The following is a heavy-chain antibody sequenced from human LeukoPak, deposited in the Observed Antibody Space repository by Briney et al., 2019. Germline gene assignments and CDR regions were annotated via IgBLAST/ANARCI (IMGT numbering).Heavy chain of an antibody. V-gene: IGHV3-74*01. Sequence: PGRSLRLSCAASGFTFGTYAMHWVRQVPGKGLMWVSRINANGGSTSYADSVKGRFTISRDNAKNTLYLQMNTLRPGDAAVYYCMYSGNYRFDYWGQGTLVTVSS. D-gene: IGHD1-26*01. CDR3: MYSGNYRFDY. J-gene: IGHJ4*02. CDR2: INANGGST. CDR1: GFTFGTYA.